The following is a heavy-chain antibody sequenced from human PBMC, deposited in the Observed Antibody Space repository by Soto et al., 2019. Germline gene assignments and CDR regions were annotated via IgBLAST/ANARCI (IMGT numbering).Heavy chain of an antibody. D-gene: IGHD3-22*01. J-gene: IGHJ3*02. CDR3: AREGDSSGGDAFDI. CDR1: GGTFSSYT. V-gene: IGHV1-69*04. CDR2: IIPILGIA. Sequence: SVKVSCKASGGTFSSYTISWVRQAPGQGLEWMGRIIPILGIANYAQKFQGRVTMTTDTSTSTAYMELRSLRSDDTAVYYCAREGDSSGGDAFDIWGQGTMVTVSS.